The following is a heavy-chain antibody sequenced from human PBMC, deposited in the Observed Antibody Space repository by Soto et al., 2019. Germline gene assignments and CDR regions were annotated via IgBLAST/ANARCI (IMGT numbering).Heavy chain of an antibody. J-gene: IGHJ6*02. CDR3: ATPLWFGELIHPYYYCGMDV. CDR2: ISAYNGNT. V-gene: IGHV1-18*01. D-gene: IGHD3-10*01. Sequence: QVQLVQSGAEVKKPGASVKVSCKASGYTFTSYGISWVRQAPGQGLEWMGWISAYNGNTNYAQKLQGRVTMTTDTSTSTAYMELRSVRSDDTAVYYCATPLWFGELIHPYYYCGMDVWGQGTTVTVSS. CDR1: GYTFTSYG.